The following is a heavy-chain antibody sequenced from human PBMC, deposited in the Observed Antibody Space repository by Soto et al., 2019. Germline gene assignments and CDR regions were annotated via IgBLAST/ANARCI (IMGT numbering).Heavy chain of an antibody. J-gene: IGHJ6*03. CDR2: IYYSGST. V-gene: IGHV4-59*01. D-gene: IGHD5-12*01. CDR1: GGSISSYY. CDR3: ARVSSGATLYYYYYMDV. Sequence: SETLSLTCTVSGGSISSYYWSWIRQPPGKGLEWIGYIYYSGSTNYNPSLKSRVTISVDTSKNQFSLKLSSVTAADTAVYYCARVSSGATLYYYYYMDVWGKGTTVTVSS.